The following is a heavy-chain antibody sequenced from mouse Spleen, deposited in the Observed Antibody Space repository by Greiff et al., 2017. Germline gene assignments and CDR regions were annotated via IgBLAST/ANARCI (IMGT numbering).Heavy chain of an antibody. CDR1: GFTFSSYA. D-gene: IGHD1-1*01. CDR3: ARSYGSSYENYFDY. J-gene: IGHJ2*01. CDR2: ISSGGST. V-gene: IGHV5-6-5*01. Sequence: EVQRVESGGGLVKPGGSLKLSCAASGFTFSSYAMSWVRQTPEKRLEWVASISSGGSTYYPDSVKGRFTISRDNARNILYLQMSSLRSEDTAMYYCARSYGSSYENYFDYWGQGTTLTVSS.